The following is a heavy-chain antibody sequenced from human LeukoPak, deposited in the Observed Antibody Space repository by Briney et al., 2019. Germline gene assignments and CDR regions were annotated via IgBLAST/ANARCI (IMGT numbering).Heavy chain of an antibody. Sequence: ASVKVSCKASGYTITDYYIHWVRQAPGQGLEWMGWINPDSGVTKYAQKFQGRVTMARDTSISTAYMELSRLRSDDTAVYYCARDLRASSWFDYWGQGTLLTVSS. CDR3: ARDLRASSWFDY. V-gene: IGHV1-2*02. CDR1: GYTITDYY. CDR2: INPDSGVT. D-gene: IGHD6-13*01. J-gene: IGHJ4*02.